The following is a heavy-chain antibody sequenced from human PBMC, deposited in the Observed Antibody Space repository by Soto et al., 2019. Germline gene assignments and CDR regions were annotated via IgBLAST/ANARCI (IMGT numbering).Heavy chain of an antibody. CDR1: GGSISSGGYS. J-gene: IGHJ4*02. CDR3: ARHESSSWYADH. D-gene: IGHD6-13*01. CDR2: IYHSGST. Sequence: PSETLSLTCAVSGGSISSGGYSWSWIRQPPGKGLEWIGYIYHSGSTYYNPSLKSRVTISVDRSKNQFSLKLSSVTAADTAVYYCARHESSSWYADHWGQGTLVTVSS. V-gene: IGHV4-30-2*01.